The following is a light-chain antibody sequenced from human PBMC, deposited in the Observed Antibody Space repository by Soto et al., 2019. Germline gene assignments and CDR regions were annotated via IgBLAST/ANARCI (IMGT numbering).Light chain of an antibody. CDR3: TSYTSSTSVV. CDR2: DVS. Sequence: QSVLTQPASVSGSPGQSITISCTGTSSDVGGYKYVSWYQQHPGKAPKLMIYDVSNRPSGVSNRFSGSKSGNTASLTISGLQSEYEGDYYCTSYTSSTSVVFGGWTMVTV. V-gene: IGLV2-14*03. J-gene: IGLJ2*01. CDR1: SSDVGGYKY.